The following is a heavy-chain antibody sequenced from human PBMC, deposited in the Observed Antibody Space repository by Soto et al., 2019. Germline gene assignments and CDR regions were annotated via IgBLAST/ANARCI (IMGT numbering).Heavy chain of an antibody. V-gene: IGHV4-30-4*01. J-gene: IGHJ6*02. Sequence: PSETLSLTCTVSGGSISSGDYYWRWIRQPPGKGLEWIGYIYYSGSTYYNPSLKSRVTISVDTSKNQFSLKLSSVTAADTAVYYCASAARGYYYYGMDVWGQGTTVTVSS. D-gene: IGHD6-6*01. CDR1: GGSISSGDYY. CDR3: ASAARGYYYYGMDV. CDR2: IYYSGST.